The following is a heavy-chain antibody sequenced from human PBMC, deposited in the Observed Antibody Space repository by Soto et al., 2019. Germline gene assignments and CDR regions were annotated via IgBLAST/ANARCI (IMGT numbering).Heavy chain of an antibody. Sequence: NPGGSLRLSCAASGFTLRTYTMNWVRQAPGKGLEWVSSISISSSDRYYADSVRGRFTISRDNAKNALYLQMNSLRADGTAVYFCVRGMNPLFGGQGTLVTVSS. CDR2: ISISSSDR. V-gene: IGHV3-21*06. CDR1: GFTLRTYT. J-gene: IGHJ4*01. CDR3: VRGMNPLF.